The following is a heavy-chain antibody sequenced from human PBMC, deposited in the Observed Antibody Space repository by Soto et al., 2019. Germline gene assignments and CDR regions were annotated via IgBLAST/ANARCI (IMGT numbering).Heavy chain of an antibody. CDR2: ITPFNGNT. Sequence: AASVKVSCKASGYTFTYRYLHWVLQAPGQALEWMGWITPFNGNTNYAQKFQDRVTITRDRSMSTAYMELSSLRSEDTAMYYCASAPQELGYFDYWGQGTLVTVSS. CDR3: ASAPQELGYFDY. J-gene: IGHJ4*02. CDR1: GYTFTYRY. D-gene: IGHD6-6*01. V-gene: IGHV1-45*02.